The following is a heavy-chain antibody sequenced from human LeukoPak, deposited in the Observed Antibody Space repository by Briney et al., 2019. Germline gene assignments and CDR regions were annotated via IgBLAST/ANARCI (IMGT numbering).Heavy chain of an antibody. CDR3: AREGTLVRGVMNHFDY. J-gene: IGHJ4*02. D-gene: IGHD3-10*01. V-gene: IGHV6-1*01. CDR2: TYYRSQWYN. CDR1: GDRVSSNDAW. Sequence: SQTLSLTCAISGDRVSSNDAWWNWIRQSPSRGLEWLGSTYYRSQWYNDYAVSVRSRITSNPDTSKNQFSLQLNCVTPDDTAVYSCAREGTLVRGVMNHFDYWGQGTLVTVSS.